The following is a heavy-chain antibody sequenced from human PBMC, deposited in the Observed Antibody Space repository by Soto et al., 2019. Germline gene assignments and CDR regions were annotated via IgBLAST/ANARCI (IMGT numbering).Heavy chain of an antibody. J-gene: IGHJ4*02. Sequence: ASVKGFCKASGYTFTPYYRHWVRQAPGQGLEWMGWINPNTGDTKIAQKFQGRVTMTRDSSIRAAYLDVSSLESDDTAVYYCARDRPSDYWGKAIRVTVYS. CDR3: ARDRPSDY. CDR1: GYTFTPYY. V-gene: IGHV1-2*02. CDR2: INPNTGDT.